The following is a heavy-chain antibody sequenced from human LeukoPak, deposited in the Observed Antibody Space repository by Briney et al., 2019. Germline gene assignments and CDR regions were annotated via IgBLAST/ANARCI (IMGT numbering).Heavy chain of an antibody. CDR3: ARDRGAYYDFWSGYLPSY. CDR2: MNPNSGNT. D-gene: IGHD3-3*01. CDR1: GYTFTSYD. Sequence: ASVKVSCKASGYTFTSYDINWVRQATGQGLEWMGWMNPNSGNTGYAQKFQGRVTITRNTSISTAYMELSSLRSEDTAVYYCARDRGAYYDFWSGYLPSYWGQGTLVTVSS. J-gene: IGHJ4*02. V-gene: IGHV1-8*03.